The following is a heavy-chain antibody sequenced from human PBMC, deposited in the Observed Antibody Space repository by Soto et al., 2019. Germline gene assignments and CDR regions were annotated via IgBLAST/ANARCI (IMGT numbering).Heavy chain of an antibody. CDR3: ARDNGYYYDSSGYYWPFDY. J-gene: IGHJ4*02. Sequence: SVKVSCKASGGTFSSYAISWVRQAPGQGLEWMGGIIPIFGTANYAQKFQGRVTITADESTSTAYMELSSLRSEDTAVYYCARDNGYYYDSSGYYWPFDYWGQGTLVTVSS. V-gene: IGHV1-69*13. CDR2: IIPIFGTA. CDR1: GGTFSSYA. D-gene: IGHD3-22*01.